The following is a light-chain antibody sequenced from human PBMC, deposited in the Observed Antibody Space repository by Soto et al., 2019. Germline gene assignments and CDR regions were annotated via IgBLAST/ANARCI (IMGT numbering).Light chain of an antibody. Sequence: EIVLTQSPGTLSLSPGERATLSCRASQSVSSSYLAWYQQKPGQAPRLLIYGASSRATGIPDRFSCSGYGTDFTLTISRLEPEVFAVYSCQQYGSSPPWTFGQGTKVEIK. V-gene: IGKV3-20*01. CDR3: QQYGSSPPWT. J-gene: IGKJ1*01. CDR1: QSVSSSY. CDR2: GAS.